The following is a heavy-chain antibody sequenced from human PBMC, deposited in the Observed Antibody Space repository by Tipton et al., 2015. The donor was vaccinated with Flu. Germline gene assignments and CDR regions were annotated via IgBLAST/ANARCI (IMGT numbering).Heavy chain of an antibody. V-gene: IGHV4-59*01. CDR3: ARESMVRGTISP. J-gene: IGHJ5*02. Sequence: LRLSCTVSGVSISSYYWSWVRQSPGKGLEWIGYIDKSGNTNYNPSLKSRVTIVLDTSKNQFSLKLTSVTAADTAVYYCARESMVRGTISPWGQGTLVTVSS. CDR2: IDKSGNT. CDR1: GVSISSYY. D-gene: IGHD3-10*01.